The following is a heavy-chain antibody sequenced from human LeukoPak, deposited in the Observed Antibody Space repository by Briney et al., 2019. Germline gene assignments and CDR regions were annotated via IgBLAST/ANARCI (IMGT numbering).Heavy chain of an antibody. D-gene: IGHD2-2*01. V-gene: IGHV3-74*01. J-gene: IGHJ4*02. CDR1: GFTFSNYW. CDR3: ARGTAVTAGIGY. Sequence: GGSLRLSCAASGFTFSNYWVHWVRQAPGKGLVWVSHINSDGSSPTYGDSAKGRFTVSRDSAKNTLFLQMNSLRVEDTAVYYCARGTAVTAGIGYWGQGTLVTVSS. CDR2: INSDGSSP.